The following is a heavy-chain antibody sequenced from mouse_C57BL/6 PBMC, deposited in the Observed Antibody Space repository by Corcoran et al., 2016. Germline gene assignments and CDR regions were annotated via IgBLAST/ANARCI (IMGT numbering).Heavy chain of an antibody. CDR3: ARPRYYGSSYSYYFDY. V-gene: IGHV1-66*01. J-gene: IGHJ2*01. Sequence: QVQLQQSGPELVKPGASVKISCKASGYSFTSYYIHWVKQRPGQGLEWIGWIYPGSGNTKYNEKFKGKATLTADTSSSTAYMQLSSLTSEDSAVYYCARPRYYGSSYSYYFDYWGQGTTLTVSS. CDR1: GYSFTSYY. CDR2: IYPGSGNT. D-gene: IGHD1-1*01.